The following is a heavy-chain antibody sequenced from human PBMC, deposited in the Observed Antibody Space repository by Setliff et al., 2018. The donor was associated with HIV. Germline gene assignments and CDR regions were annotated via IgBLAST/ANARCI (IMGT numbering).Heavy chain of an antibody. D-gene: IGHD6-19*01. J-gene: IGHJ4*02. CDR2: ITGSGDTI. Sequence: GGSLRLSCAASGFTFSNYEMSWVRQAPGKGPECVSYITGSGDTIYYADSVKGRFTMSRDNAKDSVYLQMNTLRVEDTAVYYCAREATPRHSSGWVYFDYWGQGMMVTVSS. CDR3: AREATPRHSSGWVYFDY. V-gene: IGHV3-48*03. CDR1: GFTFSNYE.